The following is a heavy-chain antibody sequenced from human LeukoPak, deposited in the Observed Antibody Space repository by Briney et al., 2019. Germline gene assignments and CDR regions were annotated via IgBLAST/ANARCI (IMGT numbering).Heavy chain of an antibody. J-gene: IGHJ5*02. D-gene: IGHD3-3*01. CDR1: GGSISSSSYY. Sequence: SETLSLTCTVSGGSISSSSYYWGWIRQPPGKGLEWIGSIYYSGSTYYNPSLKSRVTISVDTSKNQFSLKLSSVTAADTAVYYCARHPFATNWFDPWGQGTLVTVSP. CDR2: IYYSGST. CDR3: ARHPFATNWFDP. V-gene: IGHV4-39*01.